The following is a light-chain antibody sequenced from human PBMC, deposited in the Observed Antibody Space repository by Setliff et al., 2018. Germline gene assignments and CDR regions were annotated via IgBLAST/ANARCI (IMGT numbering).Light chain of an antibody. CDR3: QSYDISLSGYV. CDR1: GSNIGAGSG. CDR2: GNM. J-gene: IGLJ1*01. Sequence: QSVLTQPPSVSGAPGQRVTISCTGSGSNIGAGSGVHWYQFLPGTAPKLLIYGNMNRPSGVPDRFSGSKSATSASLAISGLQAEDEADYYCQSYDISLSGYVFGTGTKVTVL. V-gene: IGLV1-40*01.